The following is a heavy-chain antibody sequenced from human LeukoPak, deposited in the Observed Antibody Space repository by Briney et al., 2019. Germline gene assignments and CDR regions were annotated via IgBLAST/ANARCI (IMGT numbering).Heavy chain of an antibody. CDR2: INHSGNT. CDR3: ARGQFQQDL. D-gene: IGHD4-11*01. Sequence: SETLSLTCAVYVGSFTNYYWSWIRQPPGKGLEWIGEINHSGNTNYNPSLKSRVTISVGTSKNQFSLKLSSVTAADTAVYYCARGQFQQDLWGRGTLVTVSS. J-gene: IGHJ2*01. CDR1: VGSFTNYY. V-gene: IGHV4-34*01.